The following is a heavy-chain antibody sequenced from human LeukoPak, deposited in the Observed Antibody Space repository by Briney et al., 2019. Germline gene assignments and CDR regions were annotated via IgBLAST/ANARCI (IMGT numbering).Heavy chain of an antibody. J-gene: IGHJ2*01. CDR2: IYYSGST. CDR1: GVSISSSSYY. V-gene: IGHV4-39*01. CDR3: ARYREMATIWWYFDL. D-gene: IGHD5-24*01. Sequence: SETLSLTCTVSGVSISSSSYYWGWIRQPPGKGLEWIGSIYYSGSTYYNPSLKSRVTISVDTSKNQFSLKLSSVTAADTAVYYCARYREMATIWWYFDLWGRGTLVTVSS.